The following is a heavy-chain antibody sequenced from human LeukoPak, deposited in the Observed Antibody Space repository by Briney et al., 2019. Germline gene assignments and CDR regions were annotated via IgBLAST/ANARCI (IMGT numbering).Heavy chain of an antibody. Sequence: ASVKVSCKASGYTFTNYAISWVRQATGQGLEWMGWMNPNSGNTGYAQKFQGRVTMTRNTSISAAYMELSSLRSDDTAVYYCAREKVGYNFYYFDYWGQGTLVTVSS. CDR3: AREKVGYNFYYFDY. V-gene: IGHV1-8*02. J-gene: IGHJ4*02. D-gene: IGHD5-24*01. CDR1: GYTFTNYA. CDR2: MNPNSGNT.